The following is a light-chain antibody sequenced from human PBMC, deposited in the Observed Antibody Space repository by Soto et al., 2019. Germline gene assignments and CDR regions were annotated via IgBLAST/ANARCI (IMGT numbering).Light chain of an antibody. J-gene: IGKJ1*01. CDR1: QSISSW. Sequence: DIQMTQSPSTLSASVGDTVTITCRASQSISSWLAWYQQKPGKAPKILIYDASSLESGVPSRFSGSGSGTEFTLTISSLHPDDFATYYCQQYNSYWTFDQGTKVDIK. CDR3: QQYNSYWT. CDR2: DAS. V-gene: IGKV1-5*01.